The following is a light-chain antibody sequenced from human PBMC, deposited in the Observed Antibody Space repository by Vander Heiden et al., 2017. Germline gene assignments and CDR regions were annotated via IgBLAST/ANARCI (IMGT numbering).Light chain of an antibody. Sequence: DIQMTQSPSTLSASAGDRVTITCRASQSIYSWLAWYQQEPGKAPKLLIYKASTLESGVPSRFSGSGSGTEFTLTISSLQPDDFATYDCQQYNSYPWTFGQGTKVEIK. J-gene: IGKJ1*01. CDR2: KAS. CDR3: QQYNSYPWT. CDR1: QSIYSW. V-gene: IGKV1-5*03.